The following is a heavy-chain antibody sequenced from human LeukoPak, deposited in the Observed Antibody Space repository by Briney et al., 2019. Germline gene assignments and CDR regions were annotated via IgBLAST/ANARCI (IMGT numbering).Heavy chain of an antibody. CDR1: GFSFEDYA. J-gene: IGHJ4*02. Sequence: GRSPRLSCAASGFSFEDYAMHWVRQPPGKGLEWVSGVSWNSGNVGYADSVKGRFTISRDNAKNFLYLQMSSLRAEDTALYYCAKAVYGDFQSTVDYWGRGTLVTVSS. CDR2: VSWNSGNV. CDR3: AKAVYGDFQSTVDY. V-gene: IGHV3-9*01. D-gene: IGHD4-17*01.